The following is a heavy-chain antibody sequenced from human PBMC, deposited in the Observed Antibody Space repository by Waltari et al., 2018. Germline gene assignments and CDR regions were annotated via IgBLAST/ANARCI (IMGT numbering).Heavy chain of an antibody. D-gene: IGHD2-2*01. CDR3: ARGGYCSSTSCYRYFDY. CDR2: IKHSGST. CDR1: GGSFSGYY. V-gene: IGHV4-34*01. Sequence: QVQLQQWGAGLLKPSETLSLTCAVYGGSFSGYYWSWIRQPPGKGLEWLGEIKHSGSTNYSQSLKSRATISVDTSKNQFSLKLSSVTAADTAVYYCARGGYCSSTSCYRYFDYWGQGTLVTVSS. J-gene: IGHJ4*02.